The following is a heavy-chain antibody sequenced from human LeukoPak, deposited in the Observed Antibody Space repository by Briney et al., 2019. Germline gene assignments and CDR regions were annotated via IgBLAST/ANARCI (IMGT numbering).Heavy chain of an antibody. D-gene: IGHD4-17*01. Sequence: KPGGSLRLSCAASGFTFSSYSMNWVRQPPGKGLKWIGGINHSGSTNYNPSLKSRVTISLDTSKNQFSLKLSSVTAAHTAVYYCAKIYGDYSNWFDPWGQGTLVTVSS. CDR2: INHSGST. J-gene: IGHJ5*02. CDR3: AKIYGDYSNWFDP. V-gene: IGHV4-34*08. CDR1: GFTFSSYS.